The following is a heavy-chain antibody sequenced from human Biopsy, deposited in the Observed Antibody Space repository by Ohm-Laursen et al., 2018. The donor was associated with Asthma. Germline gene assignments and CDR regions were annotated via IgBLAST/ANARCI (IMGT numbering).Heavy chain of an antibody. CDR2: IKHDGTEK. D-gene: IGHD3-3*02. V-gene: IGHV3-7*01. Sequence: LRLSCAASGFTFGDYWMSWVRQVPGRGLEWVANIKHDGTEKNHVDSLKGRFTISRDNAKNSLYLQMNSLRAEDTAVYYCARTFHFWSPYHAEHYQLWGQGTLVTVSS. CDR1: GFTFGDYW. CDR3: ARTFHFWSPYHAEHYQL. J-gene: IGHJ1*01.